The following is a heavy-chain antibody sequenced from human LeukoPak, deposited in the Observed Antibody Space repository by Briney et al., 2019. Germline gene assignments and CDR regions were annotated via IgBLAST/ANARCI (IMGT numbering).Heavy chain of an antibody. CDR3: ASINLGYYYYGMDV. V-gene: IGHV3-23*01. J-gene: IGHJ6*02. CDR1: GFTFNSYA. Sequence: GGSLRLSCVASGFTFNSYAMSWVRQAPGKRLEWVSTMSGSSAGGTTYYADSVKGRFTISRDNFKNTLYLQMNSLRAEDTAVYYCASINLGYYYYGMDVWGQGTTVTVSS. D-gene: IGHD2-21*01. CDR2: MSGSSAGGTT.